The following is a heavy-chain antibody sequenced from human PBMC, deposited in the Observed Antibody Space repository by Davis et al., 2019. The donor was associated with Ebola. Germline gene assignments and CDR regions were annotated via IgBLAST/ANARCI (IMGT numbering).Heavy chain of an antibody. CDR3: ATDRRYHDYAWGSWRYFDN. J-gene: IGHJ4*02. V-gene: IGHV4-59*12. CDR1: GGSISSYY. D-gene: IGHD3-16*01. Sequence: MPSETLSLTCTVSGGSISSYYWSWIRQPPGKGLEWIGYIYYSGSTNYNLSLKSRVTISVDTSKNQFSLKLSSVTAADTAVYYCATDRRYHDYAWGSWRYFDNWGQGTLVTVSA. CDR2: IYYSGST.